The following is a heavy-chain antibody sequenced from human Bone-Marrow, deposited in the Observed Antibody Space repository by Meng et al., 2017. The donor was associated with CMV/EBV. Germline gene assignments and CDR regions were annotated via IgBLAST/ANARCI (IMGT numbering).Heavy chain of an antibody. CDR2: IKSKTDGGTT. D-gene: IGHD3-22*01. CDR1: GFTFSNAW. V-gene: IGHV3-15*01. J-gene: IGHJ4*02. CDR3: TTEYQYDSSGYPRGAPYYFDY. Sequence: GESLKISCAASGFTFSNAWMSWVRQAPGKGLEWVGRIKSKTDGGTTDYAAPVKGRFTISRDDSKTTLYLQMNSLKTEDTAVYYCTTEYQYDSSGYPRGAPYYFDYWGQGTRVTGSS.